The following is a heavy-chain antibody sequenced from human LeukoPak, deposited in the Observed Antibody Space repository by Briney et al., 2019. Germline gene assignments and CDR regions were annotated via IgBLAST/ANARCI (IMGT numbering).Heavy chain of an antibody. V-gene: IGHV1-18*01. CDR1: GYTFTSYG. J-gene: IGHJ6*03. CDR3: ARQGVVGYDYYYYMDV. Sequence: GASAKVSCKASGYTFTSYGISWVRQAPGQGLEWMGWISAYNGNTNYAQKLQGRVTMTTDTSTSTAYMELRSLRSDDTAVYYCARQGVVGYDYYYYMDVWGKGTTVTVSS. CDR2: ISAYNGNT. D-gene: IGHD3-22*01.